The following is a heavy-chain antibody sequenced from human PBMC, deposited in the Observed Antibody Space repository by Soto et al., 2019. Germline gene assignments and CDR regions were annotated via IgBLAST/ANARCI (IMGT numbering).Heavy chain of an antibody. CDR3: ASERRSCSGGSCYSKVVHYYYGMDV. V-gene: IGHV3-30-3*01. D-gene: IGHD2-15*01. CDR2: ISYDGSNK. Sequence: GGSLRLSCAASGFTFSSYAMHWVRQAPGKGLEWVAVISYDGSNKYYADSVKGRFTISRDNSKNTLYLQMNSLRAEDTAVYYCASERRSCSGGSCYSKVVHYYYGMDVWGQGTTVTVSS. J-gene: IGHJ6*02. CDR1: GFTFSSYA.